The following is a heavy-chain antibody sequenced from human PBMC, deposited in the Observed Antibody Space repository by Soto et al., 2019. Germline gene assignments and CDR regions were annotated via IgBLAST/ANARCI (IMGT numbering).Heavy chain of an antibody. CDR3: ARDRYCNNGVCYTRGDI. V-gene: IGHV4-31*03. CDR2: IYYSGST. CDR1: GGSISSGGYY. J-gene: IGHJ3*02. Sequence: QVQLQESGPGLVKPSQTLSLTCTVSGGSISSGGYYWSWIRQHPGKVLEWIGYIYYSGSTYYNPSLKSRVTISVDTSKNQFSLKLSSVTAADTAVYYCARDRYCNNGVCYTRGDIWGQGTMVTVSS. D-gene: IGHD2-8*01.